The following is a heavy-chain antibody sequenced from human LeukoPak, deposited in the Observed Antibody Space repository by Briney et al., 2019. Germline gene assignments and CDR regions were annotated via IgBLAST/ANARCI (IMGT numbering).Heavy chain of an antibody. CDR3: ARRCYDIGNWFDP. CDR2: ISSSSSYI. D-gene: IGHD3-9*01. J-gene: IGHJ5*02. V-gene: IGHV3-21*04. Sequence: GGSLRLSCAASGFTFSSYSMNWVRQAPGKGLEWVSSISSSSSYIYYADSVKGRFTISRDNSKNTLYLQMNSLRAEDTAVYYCARRCYDIGNWFDPWGQGTLVTVSS. CDR1: GFTFSSYS.